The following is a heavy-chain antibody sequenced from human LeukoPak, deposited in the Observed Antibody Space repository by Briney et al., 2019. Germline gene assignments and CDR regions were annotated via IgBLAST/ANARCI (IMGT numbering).Heavy chain of an antibody. V-gene: IGHV1-2*02. J-gene: IGHJ4*02. CDR1: GYTFTDYY. D-gene: IGHD6-13*01. CDR3: ARGISSSWYSYYFDY. CDR2: INPNSGDT. Sequence: ASVKVSCKASGYTFTDYYMHWVRQAPGQGLEWMGWINPNSGDTNYGQKFQGRVTMTRDTSISTAYMELSRLRSDDTAVYYCARGISSSWYSYYFDYWGQGTLVTVSS.